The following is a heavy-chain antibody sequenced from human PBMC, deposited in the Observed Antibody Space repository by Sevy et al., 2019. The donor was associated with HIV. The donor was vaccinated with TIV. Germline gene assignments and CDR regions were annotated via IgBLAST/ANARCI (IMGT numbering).Heavy chain of an antibody. CDR2: IYYSGST. V-gene: IGHV4-59*01. Sequence: SETLSLTCTVSGGSISSYYWSWIRQPPGKGLEWIGYIYYSGSTNYNPSLKGRVTISVDTSKNQFSLKLSSVTAADTAVYYCARDLSVAGTNNWFDPWGQGTLVTVSS. D-gene: IGHD6-19*01. CDR1: GGSISSYY. CDR3: ARDLSVAGTNNWFDP. J-gene: IGHJ5*02.